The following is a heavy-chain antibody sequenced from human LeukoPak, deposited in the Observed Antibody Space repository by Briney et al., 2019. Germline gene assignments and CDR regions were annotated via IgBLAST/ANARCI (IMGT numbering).Heavy chain of an antibody. J-gene: IGHJ6*03. CDR3: ARALWFGERSRGYYMDV. V-gene: IGHV3-30*02. D-gene: IGHD3-10*01. CDR1: GFTFSSYG. Sequence: PGGSLRLSCAASGFTFSSYGMHWVRQAPGKGLEWVAFIRYDGSNKYYADSVKGRFTISRDNAKNSLYLQMNSLRAEDTAVYYCARALWFGERSRGYYMDVWGKGTTVTISS. CDR2: IRYDGSNK.